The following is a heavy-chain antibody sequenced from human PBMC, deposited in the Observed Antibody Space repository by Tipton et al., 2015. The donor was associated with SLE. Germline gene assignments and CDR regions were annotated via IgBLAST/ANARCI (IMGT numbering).Heavy chain of an antibody. CDR1: GGSFSGYY. Sequence: TLSLTCAVYGGSFSGYYWGWIRQPPGKGLEWVGSFYYTGSAYYNPSLKSRVTISLDTSKNQFSLKLSSVTAADTAVYYCARGYGAGSYDYNYGMDGWGQGTTVTVSS. CDR3: ARGYGAGSYDYNYGMDG. V-gene: IGHV4-34*09. D-gene: IGHD3-10*01. CDR2: FYYTGSA. J-gene: IGHJ6*02.